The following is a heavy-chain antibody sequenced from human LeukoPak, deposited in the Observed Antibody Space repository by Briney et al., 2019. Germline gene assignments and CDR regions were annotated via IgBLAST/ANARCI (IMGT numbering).Heavy chain of an antibody. V-gene: IGHV1-18*01. CDR1: GYTFTSYG. CDR3: ARLITMVRGVIIGYYYYYMDV. Sequence: WASVKVSCKASGYTFTSYGISWVRQAPGQGLEWMGWISAYNGNTNYAQKLQGRVTMTRNTSISTAYMELSSLRSEDTAVYYCARLITMVRGVIIGYYYYYMDVWGKGTTVTISS. D-gene: IGHD3-10*01. CDR2: ISAYNGNT. J-gene: IGHJ6*03.